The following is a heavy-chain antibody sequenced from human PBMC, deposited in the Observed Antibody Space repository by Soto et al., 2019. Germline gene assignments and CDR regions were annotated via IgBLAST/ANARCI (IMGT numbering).Heavy chain of an antibody. CDR1: GFSLSTSGVG. CDR3: AHSSPSGYSSLHRWFDP. CDR2: IYWDDDK. J-gene: IGHJ5*02. Sequence: SGPTLVKPTQTLTLTCTFSGFSLSTSGVGVGWIRQPPGKALEWLALIYWDDDKRYSPSLKSRLTITKDTSKNQVVLTMTNMDPVDTATYYCAHSSPSGYSSLHRWFDPWGQGTLVTVSS. D-gene: IGHD5-12*01. V-gene: IGHV2-5*02.